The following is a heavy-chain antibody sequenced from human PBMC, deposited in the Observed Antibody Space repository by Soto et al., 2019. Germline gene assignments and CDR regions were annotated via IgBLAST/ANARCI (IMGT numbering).Heavy chain of an antibody. V-gene: IGHV1-69*13. D-gene: IGHD3-3*02. CDR3: ARDKGRPQLGGNYYYILDV. CDR1: GYTFSNSA. CDR2: IMPLFRTP. J-gene: IGHJ6*02. Sequence: ASVKVSCKASGYTFSNSAISWLRQAPGQGLEWMGGIMPLFRTPDYAQKFQGRVTVTADESTSTAYMELSGLKSDDTAVYYCARDKGRPQLGGNYYYILDVWGQGTTVTVSS.